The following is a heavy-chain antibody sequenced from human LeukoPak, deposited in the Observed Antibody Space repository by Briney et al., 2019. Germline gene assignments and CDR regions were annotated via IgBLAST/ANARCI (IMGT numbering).Heavy chain of an antibody. CDR1: GFTFSSCG. V-gene: IGHV3-23*01. CDR3: ARRKDSGSFYYYMDV. CDR2: ISPSGGST. D-gene: IGHD1-26*01. J-gene: IGHJ6*03. Sequence: GGSLRLSCAASGFTFSSCGMNWVRQAPGKGLEWVSSISPSGGSTYYADSVKGRSTISRDNSKNTLYLQMNSLRAEDMAVYYCARRKDSGSFYYYMDVWGKGTTVTVSS.